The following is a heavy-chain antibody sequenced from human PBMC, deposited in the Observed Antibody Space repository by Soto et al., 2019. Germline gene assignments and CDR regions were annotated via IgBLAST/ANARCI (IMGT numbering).Heavy chain of an antibody. D-gene: IGHD3-16*01. CDR2: ISGGST. Sequence: EVQVLESGGGLVQPGGSLRLSCAASGFTISSYVMSWVRQAPGKGLEWVSGISGGSTYYADSVKGRFTISRDNSKNPLYLQMNSLRAEDTAVYYCAKSWAEYWGQGSLVTVSS. CDR1: GFTISSYV. J-gene: IGHJ4*02. V-gene: IGHV3-23*01. CDR3: AKSWAEY.